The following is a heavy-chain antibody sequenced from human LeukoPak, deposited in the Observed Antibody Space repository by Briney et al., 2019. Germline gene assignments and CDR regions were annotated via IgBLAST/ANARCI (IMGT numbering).Heavy chain of an antibody. CDR3: AKGRYSSGWDFDY. D-gene: IGHD6-19*01. CDR1: GLTFSTYW. CDR2: IKQDGSEK. V-gene: IGHV3-7*03. J-gene: IGHJ4*02. Sequence: GGSLRLSCAASGLTFSTYWMTWVRQAPGKGLEWVANIKQDGSEKNYVDSVKGRFTISRDNAKNSLCLQMNSLRAEDTALYYCAKGRYSSGWDFDYWGQGTLVTVSS.